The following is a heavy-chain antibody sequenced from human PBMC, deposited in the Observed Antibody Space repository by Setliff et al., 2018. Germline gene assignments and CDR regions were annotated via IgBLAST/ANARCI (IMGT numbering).Heavy chain of an antibody. CDR2: IYSGGTT. V-gene: IGHV4-39*07. CDR3: ATRKSSGRLYYMDV. D-gene: IGHD1-26*01. CDR1: GDSMNSGVYY. Sequence: SETLSLTCKVSGDSMNSGVYYWAWIRQPPGKGLEWIGRIYSGGTTYYNSSLKSRVTISVDTSKNQVSLRLSSVTAADTAVYYCATRKSSGRLYYMDVWGKGTTVTVSS. J-gene: IGHJ6*03.